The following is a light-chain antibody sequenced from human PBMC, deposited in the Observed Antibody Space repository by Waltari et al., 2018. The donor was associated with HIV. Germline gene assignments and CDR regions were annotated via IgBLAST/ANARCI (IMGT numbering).Light chain of an antibody. CDR1: QSLLYSPNNKNF. V-gene: IGKV4-1*01. Sequence: DIVMTQTPDSLIVSPGERASINCRSNQSLLYSPNNKNFLVWYQQKPGQPPKLLIYWASIREAGVPARFSGNGSGTNFTLTSSSLQPEDVSTYFCQQYFSTPWTFGQGTKV. J-gene: IGKJ1*01. CDR3: QQYFSTPWT. CDR2: WAS.